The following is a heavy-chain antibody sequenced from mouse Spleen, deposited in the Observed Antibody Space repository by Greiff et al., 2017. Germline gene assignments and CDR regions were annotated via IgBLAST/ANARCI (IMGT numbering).Heavy chain of an antibody. CDR3: ARSVYYGSSHFDY. D-gene: IGHD1-1*01. CDR1: GYTFTDYN. Sequence: VQLQQSGPELVKPGASVKIPCKASGYTFTDYNMDWVKQSHGKSLEWIGDINPNNGGTIYNQKFKGKATLTVDKSSSTAYMELRSLTSEDTAVYYCARSVYYGSSHFDYWGQGTTLTVSS. V-gene: IGHV1-18*01. J-gene: IGHJ2*01. CDR2: INPNNGGT.